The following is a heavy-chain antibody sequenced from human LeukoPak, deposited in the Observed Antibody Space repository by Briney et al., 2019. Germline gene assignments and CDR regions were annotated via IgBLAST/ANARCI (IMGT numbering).Heavy chain of an antibody. J-gene: IGHJ4*02. V-gene: IGHV3-30*02. CDR1: GFRLTTYG. CDR3: ARAPSIAARPNY. CDR2: IPFDGSDE. D-gene: IGHD6-6*01. Sequence: GGSLRLSCEVSGFRLTTYGTHWVRQAPGKGLEWVAYIPFDGSDEYYVDSVKGRFSISRDNSKNTLFLQMNSLRPEDTAVYYCARAPSIAARPNYWGQGTLVTVSS.